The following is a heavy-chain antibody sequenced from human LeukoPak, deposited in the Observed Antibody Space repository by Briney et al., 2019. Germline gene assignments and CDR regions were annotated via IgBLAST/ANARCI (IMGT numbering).Heavy chain of an antibody. D-gene: IGHD2-2*01. CDR3: ARDWPEDIVVVPAASFDY. J-gene: IGHJ4*02. Sequence: GGSLRLSCAASGFTFSSYSMNWVRQAPGKGLEWVSSISSSSSYIYYADSVKGRFTISRDNAKNSLYLQMNSLRAEDTAVYYYARDWPEDIVVVPAASFDYWGQGTLVTVSS. CDR1: GFTFSSYS. V-gene: IGHV3-21*01. CDR2: ISSSSSYI.